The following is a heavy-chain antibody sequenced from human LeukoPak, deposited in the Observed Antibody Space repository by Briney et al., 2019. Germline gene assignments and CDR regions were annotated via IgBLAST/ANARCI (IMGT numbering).Heavy chain of an antibody. Sequence: PSETLSLTCTVSGGSISSGSYYWSWIRQPAGKGLEWIGRIYTSGSTNYNPSLKSRVTISVDTSKNQFSLKLSSVTAADTAVYYCAREGYSSGWYGEGGDYYYYYYMDVWGKGTTVTVSS. CDR1: GGSISSGSYY. D-gene: IGHD6-19*01. J-gene: IGHJ6*03. CDR3: AREGYSSGWYGEGGDYYYYYYMDV. V-gene: IGHV4-61*02. CDR2: IYTSGST.